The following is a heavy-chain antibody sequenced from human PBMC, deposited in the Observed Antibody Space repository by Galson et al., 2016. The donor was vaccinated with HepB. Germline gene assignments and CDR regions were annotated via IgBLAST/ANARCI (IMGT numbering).Heavy chain of an antibody. J-gene: IGHJ5*02. Sequence: TLSLTCNVSGAFISSGGYYWNWIRLHPGKGLEWIGCVYYSGSTYYNPSLESRATISVDTSENQFSLKLTSVTAADTAVYYCARGVSMVRGWLDPWGQGTRVTGSS. CDR1: GAFISSGGYY. CDR2: VYYSGST. CDR3: ARGVSMVRGWLDP. D-gene: IGHD3-10*01. V-gene: IGHV4-31*03.